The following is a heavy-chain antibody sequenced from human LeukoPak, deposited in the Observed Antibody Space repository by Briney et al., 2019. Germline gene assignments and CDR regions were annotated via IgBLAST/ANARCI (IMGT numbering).Heavy chain of an antibody. CDR3: ARGDNRNYWNFDY. CDR1: GRSISIYY. D-gene: IGHD1-7*01. CDR2: NYYSGCT. J-gene: IGHJ4*02. V-gene: IGHV4-59*12. Sequence: SETLSPTCSVSGRSISIYYWSWLRQPREEALEWIGHNYYSGCTNYNRSRKSRVNISLDQSKELFSLTISSPTAGGTGVYCARGDNRNYWNFDYWGEGTLVTVSS.